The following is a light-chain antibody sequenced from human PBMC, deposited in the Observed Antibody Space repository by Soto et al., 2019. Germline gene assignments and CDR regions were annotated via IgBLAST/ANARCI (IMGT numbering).Light chain of an antibody. J-gene: IGLJ2*01. V-gene: IGLV2-8*01. CDR2: EVT. CDR3: SSYAGNNKLV. CDR1: SSDVGGYNY. Sequence: QSALTQPASVSGSPGQSITISCTGTSSDVGGYNYVSWYQQHPGKAPKLMIYEVTKRPSGVPDRFSASTSGNTASLTISGLQAEDAADYYCSSYAGNNKLVFGGGTKLTVL.